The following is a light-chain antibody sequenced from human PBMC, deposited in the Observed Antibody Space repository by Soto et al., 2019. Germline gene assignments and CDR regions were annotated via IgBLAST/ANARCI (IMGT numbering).Light chain of an antibody. J-gene: IGLJ2*01. Sequence: QSALAQPASVSGSPGQSITISCAGTNRDVGGYNYVSWYQQYPGKAPKLIIYEVTYRPSGVSNRFSGSKSVNTASLTISGLQAEDEADYYCSSYRSSSALDVIFGGGTKVTVL. CDR1: NRDVGGYNY. CDR3: SSYRSSSALDVI. CDR2: EVT. V-gene: IGLV2-14*01.